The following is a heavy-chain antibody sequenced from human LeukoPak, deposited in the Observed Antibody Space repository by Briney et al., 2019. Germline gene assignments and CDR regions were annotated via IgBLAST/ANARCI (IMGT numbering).Heavy chain of an antibody. J-gene: IGHJ3*02. CDR3: TRVFEGHYYYDSSGYENAFDI. Sequence: GGSLRLSCTASGFTFGDYAMSWVRQAPGKGLEWVGFIRSKAYGGTTEYAASVKGRFTISRDDSKSIAYLQMNSLKTEDTAVYYCTRVFEGHYYYDSSGYENAFDIWGQGTMVTVSS. CDR1: GFTFGDYA. V-gene: IGHV3-49*04. D-gene: IGHD3-22*01. CDR2: IRSKAYGGTT.